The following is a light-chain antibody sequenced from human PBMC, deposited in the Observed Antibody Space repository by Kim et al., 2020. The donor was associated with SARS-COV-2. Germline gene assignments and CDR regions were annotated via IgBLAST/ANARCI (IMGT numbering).Light chain of an antibody. J-gene: IGLJ1*01. CDR1: SLRKSY. CDR2: GEN. V-gene: IGLV3-19*01. CDR3: HARDRAGDQI. Sequence: ALGQTVRSACQGDSLRKSYPNWDLQRPGQAPLLIIYGENRRPSGIPDRISGSRSGDTASLTITGAQAEDEGDYFCHARDRAGDQIFGSGTKVTVL.